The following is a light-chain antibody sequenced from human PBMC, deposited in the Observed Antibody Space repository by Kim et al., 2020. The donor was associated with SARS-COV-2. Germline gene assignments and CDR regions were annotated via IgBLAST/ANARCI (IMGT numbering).Light chain of an antibody. J-gene: IGKJ4*01. Sequence: LSLSPGVSATLSCRASQSVGSNYLAWYQQKPGQAPRLLIFGTSSRAAGISHRFSGSGSGTDFTLTISRLEPEDFAVYYCQQYGRAFGGGTKVDIK. CDR2: GTS. V-gene: IGKV3-20*01. CDR1: QSVGSNY. CDR3: QQYGRA.